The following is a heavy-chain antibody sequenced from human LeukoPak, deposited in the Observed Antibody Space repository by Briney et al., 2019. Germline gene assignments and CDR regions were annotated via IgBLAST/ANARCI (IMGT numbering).Heavy chain of an antibody. J-gene: IGHJ4*02. CDR1: GFTFSSYG. Sequence: QSGGSLRLSCAASGFTFSSYGMHWVRQAPGKGLEWVAVIWYDGSNKYYADSVKDRFTISRDNSKNTLYLQMNSLRAEDTAVYYCAKEAWLAEGSSSSGLDYWGQGTLVTVSS. CDR2: IWYDGSNK. CDR3: AKEAWLAEGSSSSGLDY. V-gene: IGHV3-33*06. D-gene: IGHD6-6*01.